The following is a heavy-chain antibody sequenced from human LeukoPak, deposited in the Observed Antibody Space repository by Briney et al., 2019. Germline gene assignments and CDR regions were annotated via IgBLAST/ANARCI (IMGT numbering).Heavy chain of an antibody. V-gene: IGHV3-48*01. CDR1: GFTFSSYS. CDR2: ISSSSSTI. CDR3: AKWRSTMVRD. Sequence: GGSLRLSCAASGFTFSSYSMNWVRRAPGKGLEWVSYISSSSSTIYYADSVKGRFTISRDNAKNSLYLQMNSLRAEDTAVYYCAKWRSTMVRDWGQGTLVTVSS. J-gene: IGHJ4*02. D-gene: IGHD3-10*01.